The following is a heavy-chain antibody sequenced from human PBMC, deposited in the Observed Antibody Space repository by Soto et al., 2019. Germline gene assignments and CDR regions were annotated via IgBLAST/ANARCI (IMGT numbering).Heavy chain of an antibody. D-gene: IGHD2-15*01. CDR1: GGTFSSYA. J-gene: IGHJ6*02. Sequence: GASVKVSCKASGGTFSSYAISWVRQAPGQGLEWMGGIIPIFGTANYAQKFQGRVTITADESTSTAYMELSSLRSEDTAVYYCARYLVAATLYYYYGMDVWGQGTTVTVSS. CDR3: ARYLVAATLYYYYGMDV. CDR2: IIPIFGTA. V-gene: IGHV1-69*13.